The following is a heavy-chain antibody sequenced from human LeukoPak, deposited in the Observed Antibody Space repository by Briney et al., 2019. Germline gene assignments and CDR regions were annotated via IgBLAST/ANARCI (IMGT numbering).Heavy chain of an antibody. CDR2: IKEDGSEK. CDR3: ARNARGPGDY. D-gene: IGHD2-2*01. J-gene: IGHJ4*02. CDR1: GFTFSSYG. V-gene: IGHV3-7*02. Sequence: PGGSLRLSCAASGFTFSSYGMNWVRQAPGKGLEWVANIKEDGSEKYYVDSVKGRFTISRDNAKNSVYLQMNSLRAEDTAIYYCARNARGPGDYWGQGTVVTVSS.